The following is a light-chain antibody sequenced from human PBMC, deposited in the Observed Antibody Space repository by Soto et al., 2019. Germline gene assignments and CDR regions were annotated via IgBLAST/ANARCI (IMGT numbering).Light chain of an antibody. CDR2: EVS. J-gene: IGLJ1*01. Sequence: QSVLTQPASVSGSPGQSITISCTGTSSDVGDYEYVSWYRQHPGKGPKLMIYEVSNRTSGVSNRFSGSKSGNTASLTISGLQAEDETEYFCSSYKRTSRVYVFGTGTKVTVL. V-gene: IGLV2-14*01. CDR1: SSDVGDYEY. CDR3: SSYKRTSRVYV.